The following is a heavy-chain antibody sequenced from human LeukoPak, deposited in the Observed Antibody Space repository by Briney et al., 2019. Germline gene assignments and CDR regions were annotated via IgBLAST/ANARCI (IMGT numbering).Heavy chain of an antibody. Sequence: SETLSLTCAVYGGSFSGYYWSCIRQPPGKGLEWIGEINHSGSTNYNPSLKSRVTISVDTSKNQFSLKLSSVTAADTAVYYCARGLPLPAASDFDYWGQGTLVTVSS. CDR1: GGSFSGYY. D-gene: IGHD2-2*01. J-gene: IGHJ4*02. CDR2: INHSGST. CDR3: ARGLPLPAASDFDY. V-gene: IGHV4-34*01.